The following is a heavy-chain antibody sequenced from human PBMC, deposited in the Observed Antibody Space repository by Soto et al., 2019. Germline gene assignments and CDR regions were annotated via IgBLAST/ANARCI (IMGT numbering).Heavy chain of an antibody. J-gene: IGHJ4*02. D-gene: IGHD3-16*01. CDR3: GRGGTPIDY. CDR1: GYTFTNFG. V-gene: IGHV1-18*01. CDR2: ISAYNGNT. Sequence: QVQLVQSGAEVKKPGASVKVSCKASGYTFTNFGISWVRQAPGQGLEWMGWISAYNGNTNYAQNVQGRVTMTTDTSTSTADMELRSLRSDATDVYSCGRGGTPIDYWGQGTLVTVGS.